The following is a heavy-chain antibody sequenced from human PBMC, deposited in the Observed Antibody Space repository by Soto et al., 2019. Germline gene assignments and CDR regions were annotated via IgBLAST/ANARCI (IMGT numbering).Heavy chain of an antibody. CDR2: IGTAGDT. CDR3: ERAGWYYDSGGAFDY. Sequence: EVQLVESGGGLVQPGGSLRLSCAASGFTFSSYDMHWVRQATGKGLEWVSAIGTAGDTYYPGSVKGRFTISRENAKNSLYLQMNSLRAGDTAVYYCERAGWYYDSGGAFDYWGQGTLVTVSS. CDR1: GFTFSSYD. V-gene: IGHV3-13*04. D-gene: IGHD3-22*01. J-gene: IGHJ4*02.